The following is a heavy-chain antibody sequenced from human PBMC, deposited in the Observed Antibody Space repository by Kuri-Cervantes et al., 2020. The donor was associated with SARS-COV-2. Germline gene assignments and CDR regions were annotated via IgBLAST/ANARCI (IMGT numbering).Heavy chain of an antibody. CDR1: GGTFSSYA. V-gene: IGHV1-69*11. Sequence: GGSLRLSCKASGGTFSSYAISWVRQAPGQGLEWMGRIIPILGTANYAQKFQGRVTITTDESTSTAYMELSSLRSEDTAVYYCARDARRDEGYYFDYWGQGTLVTVSS. CDR3: ARDARRDEGYYFDY. D-gene: IGHD5-24*01. J-gene: IGHJ4*02. CDR2: IIPILGTA.